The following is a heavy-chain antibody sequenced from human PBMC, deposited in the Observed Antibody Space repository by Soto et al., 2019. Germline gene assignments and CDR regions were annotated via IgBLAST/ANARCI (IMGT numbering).Heavy chain of an antibody. CDR2: TSPSSRAT. CDR3: ARENAERAVPLLDY. V-gene: IGHV1-2*02. J-gene: IGHJ4*02. D-gene: IGHD6-19*01. CDR1: GYTFNGFY. Sequence: QVRLVQSGAEAKKPGASVKLSCKASGYTFNGFYIHWVRQAPGQGLEWMGLTSPSSRATNYAQTFQGRVTMSRDRATSSVYMELSRLRSEDTAVYYCARENAERAVPLLDYWGQGTLVTVSS.